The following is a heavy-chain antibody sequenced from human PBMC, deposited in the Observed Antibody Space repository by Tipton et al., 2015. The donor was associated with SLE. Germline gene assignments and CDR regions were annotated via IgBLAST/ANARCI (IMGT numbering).Heavy chain of an antibody. CDR3: PIYYHDSTGLHWFDP. J-gene: IGHJ5*02. D-gene: IGHD3-22*01. CDR1: GGSIRSHH. CDR2: IYYSGST. Sequence: TLSLTCTVSGGSIRSHHWSWIRQPPGKGLEWIGYIYYSGSTNYNPSLKSRVTISVDTSKNQFSLKLSSVTAADTAVYYCPIYYHDSTGLHWFDPWGQGTLVTVSS. V-gene: IGHV4-59*11.